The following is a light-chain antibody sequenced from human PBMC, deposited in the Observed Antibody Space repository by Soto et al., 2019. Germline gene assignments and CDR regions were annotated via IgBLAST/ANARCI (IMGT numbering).Light chain of an antibody. CDR3: QSYDSRLSNYV. Sequence: QSVLTQPPSVSGAPGQRVTISCTGSNSNIGAGYDVHWYQQFPGTAPKLLIYGNSNRPSGVPDRFSGSKSGPSASLAITGLQAEDEADYYCQSYDSRLSNYVFGGGTKLTVL. CDR2: GNS. J-gene: IGLJ1*01. CDR1: NSNIGAGYD. V-gene: IGLV1-40*01.